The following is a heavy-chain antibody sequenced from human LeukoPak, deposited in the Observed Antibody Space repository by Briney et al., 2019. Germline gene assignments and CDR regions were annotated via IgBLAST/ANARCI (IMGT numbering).Heavy chain of an antibody. CDR1: GYTFTSYY. CDR2: INPNSGGT. V-gene: IGHV1-2*02. J-gene: IGHJ3*02. CDR3: ARVLVGATTASSAFDI. Sequence: GASVKVSCKASGYTFTSYYMHWVRQAPGQGLEWMGWINPNSGGTNYAQKFQGRVTMTRDTSISTAYMELSRLGSDDTAVYYCARVLVGATTASSAFDIWGQGTMVTVSS. D-gene: IGHD1-26*01.